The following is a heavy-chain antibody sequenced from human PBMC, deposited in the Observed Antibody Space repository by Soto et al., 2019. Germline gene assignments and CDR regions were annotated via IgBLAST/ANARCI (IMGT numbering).Heavy chain of an antibody. CDR2: IIPMFRTP. CDR1: GGTVSNYA. J-gene: IGHJ4*02. V-gene: IGHV1-69*12. Sequence: QVQLVQSGAEVKKPGSSVKVSCKASGGTVSNYAITWVRQAPGQGLEWMGGIIPMFRTPNYAQKFQGRVTITADESTSTAYMELNSLTSEDTAMYYCARDARRHSYDVTGYYFDYWGQGTLVTVSS. CDR3: ARDARRHSYDVTGYYFDY. D-gene: IGHD3-9*01.